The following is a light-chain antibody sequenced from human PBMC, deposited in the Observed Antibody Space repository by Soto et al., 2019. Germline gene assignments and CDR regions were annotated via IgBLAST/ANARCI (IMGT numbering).Light chain of an antibody. CDR3: QQSYSILWT. Sequence: DIQMTQSPSSLSASVGDRVTITCRASQSISSYLNWYQQKPGKAPKLLIYAASNLQSGVPSRFSGSGSGTDFTLTISSLQPEDFATYYCQQSYSILWTFGQGTKVEIK. CDR1: QSISSY. V-gene: IGKV1-39*01. CDR2: AAS. J-gene: IGKJ1*01.